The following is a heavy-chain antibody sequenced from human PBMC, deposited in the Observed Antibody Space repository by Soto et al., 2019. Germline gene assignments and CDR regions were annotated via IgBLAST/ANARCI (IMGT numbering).Heavy chain of an antibody. J-gene: IGHJ6*04. D-gene: IGHD4-4*01. V-gene: IGHV3-30*18. Sequence: GGSLRLSCAAAGCSFSSYGMHWVRQAPGKGLEWVTGISYDGSNEYYADSLRGRFTISRDNSRTTLYLQMNSLRAEDTAVYYCTNLGGSNYLFFRRAASYYDDMDVWGKGTTVIVSS. CDR2: ISYDGSNE. CDR3: TNLGGSNYLFFRRAASYYDDMDV. CDR1: GCSFSSYG.